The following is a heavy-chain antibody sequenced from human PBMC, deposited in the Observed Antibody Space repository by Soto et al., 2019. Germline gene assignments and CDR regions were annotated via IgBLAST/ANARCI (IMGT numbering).Heavy chain of an antibody. CDR1: GGSIGSYY. CDR3: ARGEAAAAGYYYGLDV. V-gene: IGHV4-59*01. CDR2: IYNSGST. Sequence: SETLSLTCTVSGGSIGSYYWSWIRQPPGKGLEWIGYIYNSGSTNYNPSLNNRLTISVDTSKNQFSLKMRSVTAADSAVYYCARGEAAAAGYYYGLDVWGQGTTVT. J-gene: IGHJ6*02. D-gene: IGHD6-13*01.